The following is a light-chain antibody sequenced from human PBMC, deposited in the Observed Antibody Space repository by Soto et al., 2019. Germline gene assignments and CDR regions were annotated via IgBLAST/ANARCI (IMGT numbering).Light chain of an antibody. CDR2: AAS. V-gene: IGKV1-39*01. J-gene: IGKJ1*01. Sequence: DIQMTQSPSSLSASVGDRVTITCRASQSISSYLNWYQQKPGKAPKLLIYAASSLQSGVPSRFSGSASGTDFPLTISSLQPEDFATYYCQQSYSTPPWTFGQGTKVEIK. CDR1: QSISSY. CDR3: QQSYSTPPWT.